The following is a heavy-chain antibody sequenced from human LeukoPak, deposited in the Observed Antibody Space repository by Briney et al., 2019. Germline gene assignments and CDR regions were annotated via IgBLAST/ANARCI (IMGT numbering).Heavy chain of an antibody. CDR3: AREDRIAAANYYYYYMDV. V-gene: IGHV4-4*07. CDR2: IYTSGST. Sequence: SETLSLTCTVSGGSISSYYWSWIRQPAGKGLEWIGRIYTSGSTNYNPSLKSRVTMSVDTSKNQFSLKLSSVTAADTAVYYCAREDRIAAANYYYYYMDVWGKGTTVTVSS. D-gene: IGHD6-25*01. J-gene: IGHJ6*03. CDR1: GGSISSYY.